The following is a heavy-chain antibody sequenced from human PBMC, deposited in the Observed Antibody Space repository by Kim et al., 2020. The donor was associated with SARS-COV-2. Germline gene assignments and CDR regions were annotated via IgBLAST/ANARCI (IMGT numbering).Heavy chain of an antibody. Sequence: SETLSLTCTVSGGSISSYYWSWIRQPPGKGLEWIGCIYYSGSTNYNPSLKSRVTISVDTSKNQFSLKLSSVTAADTAVYYCARHPFDYWGQGTLVTVSS. V-gene: IGHV4-59*08. CDR2: IYYSGST. CDR1: GGSISSYY. J-gene: IGHJ4*02. CDR3: ARHPFDY.